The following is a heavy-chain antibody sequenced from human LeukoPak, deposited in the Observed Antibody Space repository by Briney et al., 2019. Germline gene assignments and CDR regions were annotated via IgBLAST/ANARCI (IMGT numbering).Heavy chain of an antibody. Sequence: GGSLRLSCEVSGFIAGYNYMSWVRQAPGKGLEWVSVIYRGDTYYADSVKGRFTISRDDSKNTVFFQMNNLRVEDTAEYFCASYYCSPGSCYFDHWGQGTLVTVSS. CDR2: IYRGDT. V-gene: IGHV3-53*01. J-gene: IGHJ4*02. D-gene: IGHD2-15*01. CDR3: ASYYCSPGSCYFDH. CDR1: GFIAGYNY.